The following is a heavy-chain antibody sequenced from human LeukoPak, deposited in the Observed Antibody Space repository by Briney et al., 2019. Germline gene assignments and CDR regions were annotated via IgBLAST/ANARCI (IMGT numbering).Heavy chain of an antibody. Sequence: SETLSLTCAVYGGSFTGNYWRWIRQPPGKGLEWIGEINHSGSTKYNPSLKSRVTMSVDASTNQFFLRLTSVTAADTATYYCVRARGGYNAGHMDVWGQGATVTVSS. D-gene: IGHD5-24*01. CDR1: GGSFTGNY. V-gene: IGHV4-34*01. CDR2: INHSGST. CDR3: VRARGGYNAGHMDV. J-gene: IGHJ6*02.